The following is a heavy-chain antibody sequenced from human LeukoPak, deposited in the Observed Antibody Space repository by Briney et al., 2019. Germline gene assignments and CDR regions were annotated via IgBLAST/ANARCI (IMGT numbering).Heavy chain of an antibody. J-gene: IGHJ4*02. CDR2: ISSSSTI. D-gene: IGHD1-14*01. CDR3: ARDPVGTGRVVY. V-gene: IGHV3-48*01. CDR1: GFTFSSYS. Sequence: GGSLRLSCAASGFTFSSYSMNWVRQAPGKGLEWVSYISSSSTIYYADSVKGRFTISRDNAKNSLYLQMNSLRAEDTAVYYCARDPVGTGRVVYWGQGTLVTVSS.